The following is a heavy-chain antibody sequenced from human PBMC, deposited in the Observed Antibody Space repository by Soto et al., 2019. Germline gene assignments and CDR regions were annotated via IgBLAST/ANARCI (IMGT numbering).Heavy chain of an antibody. J-gene: IGHJ4*02. CDR3: ARTTSPLPDHDVFDY. D-gene: IGHD4-17*01. CDR1: GGSISSYY. Sequence: SETLSLTCTVSGGSISSYYWSWIRQPPGKGLEWIGYIYYSGSTNYNPSLKSRVTMSVDTSKNQFSLKLSSVTAADTAVYYCARTTSPLPDHDVFDYWGQGTLVTVSS. V-gene: IGHV4-59*01. CDR2: IYYSGST.